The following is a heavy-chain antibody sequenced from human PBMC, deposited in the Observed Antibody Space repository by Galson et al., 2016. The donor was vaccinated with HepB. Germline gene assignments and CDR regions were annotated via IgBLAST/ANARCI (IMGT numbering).Heavy chain of an antibody. CDR2: ITNTGSTI. D-gene: IGHD6-13*01. V-gene: IGHV3-48*03. J-gene: IGHJ4*02. CDR1: GFAFSYFE. Sequence: SLRLSCAASGFAFSYFEMNWVRQAPGKGLEWVSYITNTGSTIYYADSVKGRFTISRDNAKNSLWLQLNSLRADDTAVYYCARGAGTATGPNDFDYWGPGTLVTASS. CDR3: ARGAGTATGPNDFDY.